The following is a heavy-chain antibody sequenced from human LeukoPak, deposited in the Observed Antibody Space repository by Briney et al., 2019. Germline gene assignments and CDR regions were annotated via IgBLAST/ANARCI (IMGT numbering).Heavy chain of an antibody. CDR2: ISSSSSYI. V-gene: IGHV3-21*01. J-gene: IGHJ3*02. D-gene: IGHD2-15*01. Sequence: PGGSLRLSCAASGFTFSSYSMNWVRQAPGKGLEWVSSISSSSSYIYYADSVKGRFTISRDNAKNSLYLQMNSLRAEDTAVYYCARDFEVVVVEDAFDIWGQGTMVTVSS. CDR3: ARDFEVVVVEDAFDI. CDR1: GFTFSSYS.